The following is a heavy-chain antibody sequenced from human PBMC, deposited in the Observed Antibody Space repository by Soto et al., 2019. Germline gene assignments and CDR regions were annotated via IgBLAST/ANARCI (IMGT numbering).Heavy chain of an antibody. CDR1: GFTFSSYA. Sequence: QVQLVESGGGVVQPGRSLILSCAASGFTFSSYAMHWVRQAPGKGLEWVAVISYDGSNKYYADSVKGRFTISRDNSKNTLYLQMNSLRAEDTAVYYCARWSLSSGWYYFDYWGQGTLVTVSS. D-gene: IGHD6-19*01. CDR3: ARWSLSSGWYYFDY. CDR2: ISYDGSNK. J-gene: IGHJ4*02. V-gene: IGHV3-30-3*01.